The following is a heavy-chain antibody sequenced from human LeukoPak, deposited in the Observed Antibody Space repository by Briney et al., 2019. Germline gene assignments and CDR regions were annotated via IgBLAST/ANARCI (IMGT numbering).Heavy chain of an antibody. V-gene: IGHV4-59*12. CDR1: DDSITIYY. CDR2: IDHTGTT. D-gene: IGHD3-10*01. Sequence: SETLSLTCSVSDDSITIYYWTWIRQPPGKGLEWIGYIDHTGTTNYNPSLNSRVTISRDTSKNHFSLQLNSVTAADTAVYYCAKSNGYGLVDIWGQGTMVTVSS. CDR3: AKSNGYGLVDI. J-gene: IGHJ3*02.